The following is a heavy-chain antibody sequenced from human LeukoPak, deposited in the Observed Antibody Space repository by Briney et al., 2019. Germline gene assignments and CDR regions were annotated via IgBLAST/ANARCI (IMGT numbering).Heavy chain of an antibody. D-gene: IGHD6-13*01. CDR1: GGTFSSYA. J-gene: IGHJ4*02. CDR3: ARDPGGRIAAAGTYYFDY. CDR2: IIPIFGTA. Sequence: ASVKVSCKASGGTFSSYAISWVRQAPGQGLEWMGGIIPIFGTANYAQKFQGRVTITADESTSTAYMKLSSLRSEDTAVYYCARDPGGRIAAAGTYYFDYWGQGTLVTVSS. V-gene: IGHV1-69*13.